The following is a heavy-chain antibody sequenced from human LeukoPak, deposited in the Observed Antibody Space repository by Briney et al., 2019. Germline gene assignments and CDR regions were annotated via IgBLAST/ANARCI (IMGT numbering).Heavy chain of an antibody. Sequence: GGSLRLSCAASGFAFSNFAMSWVRQAPGKGLEWVSAMSGSGYYTYYVESVEGRFTISRDNSKNTLYLHMNSLRADDTAVYYCAKMEGQRLYDYCMDVWGRGTTVTVSS. CDR3: AKMEGQRLYDYCMDV. V-gene: IGHV3-23*01. D-gene: IGHD3-3*01. CDR2: MSGSGYYT. J-gene: IGHJ6*03. CDR1: GFAFSNFA.